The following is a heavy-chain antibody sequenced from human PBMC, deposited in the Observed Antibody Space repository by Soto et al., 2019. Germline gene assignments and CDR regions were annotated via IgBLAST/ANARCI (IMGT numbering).Heavy chain of an antibody. D-gene: IGHD6-25*01. CDR2: MSYDGNYK. V-gene: IGHV3-30*18. CDR1: GFALNKYG. CDR3: ENGRHSNNLDAAEFNH. Sequence: WGSLRLSCVVSGFALNKYGIHWVRQAPGKGLEWVASMSYDGNYKYYLDSVKGRFTISRDTSKNTLYLQMNSLRAEDTALYHCENGRHSNNLDAAEFNHWGQGTLATV. J-gene: IGHJ4*02.